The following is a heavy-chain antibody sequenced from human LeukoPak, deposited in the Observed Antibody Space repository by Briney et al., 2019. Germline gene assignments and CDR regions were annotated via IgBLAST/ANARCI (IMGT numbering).Heavy chain of an antibody. CDR2: INHSGST. CDR3: ARLTGYSSESWFDP. CDR1: GGSFSGYY. V-gene: IGHV4-34*01. Sequence: SETLSLTCAVYGGSFSGYYWSWIRQPPGKGLEWIGEINHSGSTNYNPSLKSRVTISVDTSKNQFSLKLSSVTAADTAVYYCARLTGYSSESWFDPWGQGTLVTVSS. D-gene: IGHD3-9*01. J-gene: IGHJ5*02.